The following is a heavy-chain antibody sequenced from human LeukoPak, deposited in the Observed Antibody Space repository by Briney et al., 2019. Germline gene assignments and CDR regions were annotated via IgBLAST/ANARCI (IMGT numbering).Heavy chain of an antibody. Sequence: TCTVXXGSXSSSSYYWGWIRQPPGKGREWIGSIYYSGSTYYNPSLKSRVTISVDTSKNQFSLKLSSVTAADTAVYYCARQRYCSSTSCSYGDWFDPWGQGTLVTVSS. J-gene: IGHJ5*02. CDR3: ARQRYCSSTSCSYGDWFDP. D-gene: IGHD2-2*01. V-gene: IGHV4-39*01. CDR2: IYYSGST. CDR1: XGSXSSSSYY.